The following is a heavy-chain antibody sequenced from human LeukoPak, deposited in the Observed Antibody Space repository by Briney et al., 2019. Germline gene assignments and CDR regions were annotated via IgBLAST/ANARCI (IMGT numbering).Heavy chain of an antibody. V-gene: IGHV3-30*02. CDR2: IWYDGSNK. Sequence: GGSLRLSCAASGFTFSSYGMHWVRQAPGKGLEWVAFIWYDGSNKYYADSVKGRFTISRDNSKNTLYLQMNSLRAEDTAVYYCAKDPVLRFLEWSPMDWFDPWGQGTLVTVSS. J-gene: IGHJ5*02. CDR3: AKDPVLRFLEWSPMDWFDP. D-gene: IGHD3-3*01. CDR1: GFTFSSYG.